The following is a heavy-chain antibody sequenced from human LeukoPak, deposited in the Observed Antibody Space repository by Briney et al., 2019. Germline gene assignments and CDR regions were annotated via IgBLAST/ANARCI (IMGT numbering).Heavy chain of an antibody. D-gene: IGHD3-22*01. Sequence: AGGSLRLSCAASGFTFSSYSMNWVRQAPGKGLEWVSSISSSSSYIYYADSVKGRFTISRDNAKNSLYLQMNSLRAEDTAVYYCAKDRNQYYYDSSGYYTNWGQGTLVTVSS. CDR2: ISSSSSYI. V-gene: IGHV3-21*01. CDR3: AKDRNQYYYDSSGYYTN. J-gene: IGHJ4*02. CDR1: GFTFSSYS.